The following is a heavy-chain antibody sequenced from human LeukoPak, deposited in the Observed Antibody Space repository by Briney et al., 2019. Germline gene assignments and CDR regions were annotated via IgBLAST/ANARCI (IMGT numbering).Heavy chain of an antibody. V-gene: IGHV4-59*01. CDR1: GGSISSYY. CDR2: IYYSGST. J-gene: IGHJ2*01. Sequence: SVTLSLTCTVSGGSISSYYWSWIRQPPGKGLEWIGYIYYSGSTNYNPSLKSRVTISVDTSKNQFSLKLSSVTAADTAVYYCARDPGCSSTSCYHWYFDLWGRGTLVTVSS. D-gene: IGHD2-2*01. CDR3: ARDPGCSSTSCYHWYFDL.